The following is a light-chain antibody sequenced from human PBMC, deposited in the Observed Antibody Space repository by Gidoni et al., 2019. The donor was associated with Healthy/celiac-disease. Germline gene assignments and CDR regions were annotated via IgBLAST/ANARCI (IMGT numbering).Light chain of an antibody. V-gene: IGKV1-39*01. CDR1: QSISSY. Sequence: DIQMTQSPSSLSASVGDSVTITCRASQSISSYLNWYQQKPGKAPKLLIYAASSLQSGVPSRFSGSVSGTDFTLTISSLQPEDFATYYCQQSYSTPPWTFGQGTKVEIK. J-gene: IGKJ1*01. CDR2: AAS. CDR3: QQSYSTPPWT.